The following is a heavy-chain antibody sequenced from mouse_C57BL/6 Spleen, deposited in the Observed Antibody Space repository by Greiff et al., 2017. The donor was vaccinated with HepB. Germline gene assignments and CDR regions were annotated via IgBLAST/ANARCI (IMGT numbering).Heavy chain of an antibody. J-gene: IGHJ3*01. Sequence: QVQLQQPGAELVMPGASVKLSCKASGYTFTSYWMHWVKQRPGQGLEWIGEIDPSDSYTNYNQKFKGKSTLTVDKSSSTAYMQLSSLTSEDSAVYYCAAKGPSLAWFAYWGLGTLVTVSA. CDR2: IDPSDSYT. V-gene: IGHV1-69*01. CDR1: GYTFTSYW. CDR3: AAKGPSLAWFAY.